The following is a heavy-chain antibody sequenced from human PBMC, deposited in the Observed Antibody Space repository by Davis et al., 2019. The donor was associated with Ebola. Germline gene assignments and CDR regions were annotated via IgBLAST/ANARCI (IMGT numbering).Heavy chain of an antibody. Sequence: SETLSLTCTVSGGSISSYYWSWIRQPPGKGLEWIGYIYYSGSTNYNPSLKSRVTISVDTSKNQFSLKLSSVTAADTAVYYCATQTAMVFYFDYWGQGTLVTVSS. CDR2: IYYSGST. CDR3: ATQTAMVFYFDY. V-gene: IGHV4-59*01. J-gene: IGHJ4*02. D-gene: IGHD5-18*01. CDR1: GGSISSYY.